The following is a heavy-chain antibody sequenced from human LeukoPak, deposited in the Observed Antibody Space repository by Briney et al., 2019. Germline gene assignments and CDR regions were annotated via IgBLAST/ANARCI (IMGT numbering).Heavy chain of an antibody. D-gene: IGHD4-11*01. CDR2: IYYSGST. Sequence: SETLSLTCTVPGGSISSYYWSWIRQPPGKGLEWIGYIYYSGSTNYNPSLKSRVTISVDTSKNQFSLKLSSVTAADTAVYYCARQLRLYSRRTLFDYWGQGTLVTVSS. CDR1: GGSISSYY. J-gene: IGHJ4*02. V-gene: IGHV4-59*08. CDR3: ARQLRLYSRRTLFDY.